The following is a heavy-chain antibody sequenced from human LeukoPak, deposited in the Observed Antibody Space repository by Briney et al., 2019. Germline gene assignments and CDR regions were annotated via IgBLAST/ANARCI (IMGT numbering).Heavy chain of an antibody. J-gene: IGHJ3*01. V-gene: IGHV3-30*04. CDR2: ISYNGSHK. Sequence: PGRSLRLSCAASGFSFWTYAMHWVRQAPGKGLGWVGVISYNGSHKYYADSVKGRFTISRDNSKNTLYLQMNSLRADDTSTYFCARRIETPTTGALDVWGQGTRVIVSS. CDR1: GFSFWTYA. D-gene: IGHD1-26*01. CDR3: ARRIETPTTGALDV.